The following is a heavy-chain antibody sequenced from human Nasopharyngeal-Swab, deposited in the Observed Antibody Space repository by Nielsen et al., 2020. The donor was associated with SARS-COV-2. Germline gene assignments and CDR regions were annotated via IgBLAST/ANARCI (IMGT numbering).Heavy chain of an antibody. CDR1: GFTFSNYR. J-gene: IGHJ3*02. D-gene: IGHD3-16*02. Sequence: GESLKISCAASGFTFSNYRMHWVRQAPGKGLVWVSRINGDGSSTSYADSVKGRFTISRDNAKNTLYLQMNSLRAEDTAVYYCAREQTGYYDYVWGSYREDAFDIWGQGTMVTVSS. V-gene: IGHV3-74*01. CDR3: AREQTGYYDYVWGSYREDAFDI. CDR2: INGDGSST.